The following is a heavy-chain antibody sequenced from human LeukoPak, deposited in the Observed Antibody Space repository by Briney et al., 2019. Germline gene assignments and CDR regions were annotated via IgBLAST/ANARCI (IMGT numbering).Heavy chain of an antibody. D-gene: IGHD2-15*01. CDR3: ARGLDEDDAGDYFDY. Sequence: GGSLRLSCATSGFTFSRFGMHWVRQAPGKGLEYVSAISSNGGSTYYADSVKGRFTISRDNSKNTLYLQMGSLRVDDMGVYYCARGLDEDDAGDYFDYWGQGTLVTVSS. V-gene: IGHV3-64*02. J-gene: IGHJ4*02. CDR2: ISSNGGST. CDR1: GFTFSRFG.